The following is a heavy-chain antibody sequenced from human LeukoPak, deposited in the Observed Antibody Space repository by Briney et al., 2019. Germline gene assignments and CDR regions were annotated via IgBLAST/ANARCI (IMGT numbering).Heavy chain of an antibody. CDR2: IYSGGST. D-gene: IGHD3-10*01. V-gene: IGHV3-53*01. J-gene: IGHJ6*02. CDR3: ARESMVRGVIIPLGMDV. Sequence: GGSLRLSCAASGFTVSSNYMSWVRQAPGKGLEWVSVIYSGGSTYYADSVKGRFIISRDNSKNTLYLQMNSLRAEDTAVYYCARESMVRGVIIPLGMDVWGQGTTVTVSS. CDR1: GFTVSSNY.